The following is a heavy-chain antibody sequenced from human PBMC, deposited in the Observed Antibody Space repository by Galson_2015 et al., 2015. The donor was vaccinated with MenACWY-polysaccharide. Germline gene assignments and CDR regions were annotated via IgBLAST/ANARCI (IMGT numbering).Heavy chain of an antibody. CDR3: ARRSLDNWYFDL. D-gene: IGHD1-1*01. V-gene: IGHV4-4*07. Sequence: LSLTCTVSPDSISSSYWSWIRQSADKGLEYIGRIHATGSTAYNPSFRGRVAMSVDLPGNQLSLRLASMTASDTAMYYCARRSLDNWYFDLWGRGTLVIVSS. CDR2: IHATGST. CDR1: PDSISSSY. J-gene: IGHJ2*01.